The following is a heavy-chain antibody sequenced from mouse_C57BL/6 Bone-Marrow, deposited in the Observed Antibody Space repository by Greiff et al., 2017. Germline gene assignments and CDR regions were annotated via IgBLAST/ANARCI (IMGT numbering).Heavy chain of an antibody. J-gene: IGHJ3*01. CDR3: ARVLITTGFAY. CDR2: ISDGGSYT. V-gene: IGHV5-4*01. D-gene: IGHD1-1*01. CDR1: GFTFSSYA. Sequence: EVQLQQSGGGLVKPGGSLKLSCAASGFTFSSYAMSWVRQTPEKRLEWVATISDGGSYTYYPDNVKGRFTISRDNAKNNLYLQMSHLKSEDTAMYYCARVLITTGFAYWGQGTLVTVSA.